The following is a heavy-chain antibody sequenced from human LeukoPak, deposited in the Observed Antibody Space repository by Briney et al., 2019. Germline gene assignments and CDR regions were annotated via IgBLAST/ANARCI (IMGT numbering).Heavy chain of an antibody. CDR3: ARGGGLDV. CDR1: GFTFSSYW. Sequence: PGGSLRLSCVASGFTFSSYWVNWARQAPGKGLEWVASINHNGNVNYYVDSVKGRFTISRDNAKNSLYLQMSNLRAEDTAVYFCARGGGLDVWGQGATVTVSS. V-gene: IGHV3-7*03. D-gene: IGHD3-16*01. CDR2: INHNGNVN. J-gene: IGHJ6*02.